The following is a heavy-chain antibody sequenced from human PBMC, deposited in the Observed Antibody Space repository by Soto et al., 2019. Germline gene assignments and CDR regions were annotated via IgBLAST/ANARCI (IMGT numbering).Heavy chain of an antibody. CDR1: GGSIGSGDYY. Sequence: QVQLKESGPGLVKPSQTLSLTCSVSGGSIGSGDYYWSWVRQSPGKGLEWIGYIYYTGNTYYNPSLGSRVTFSVDTSQNQVSLGLSDVTVADTAVYYCARDSRRRADSGTRPLYYFDYWGQGTLVTVSS. V-gene: IGHV4-30-4*01. D-gene: IGHD1-26*01. J-gene: IGHJ4*02. CDR2: IYYTGNT. CDR3: ARDSRRRADSGTRPLYYFDY.